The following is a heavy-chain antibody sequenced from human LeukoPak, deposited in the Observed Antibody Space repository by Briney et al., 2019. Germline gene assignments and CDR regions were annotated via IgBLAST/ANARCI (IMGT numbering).Heavy chain of an antibody. J-gene: IGHJ5*02. Sequence: SVKVSCKASGGTFSSYAISWVRQAPGQGLEWMGGIIPIFGTANYAQKFQGRVTITADESTSTAYMELSSLRSEDTAVYYCARGGSSGWYRGIVFDPWGQGTLVTVSS. V-gene: IGHV1-69*13. CDR1: GGTFSSYA. CDR3: ARGGSSGWYRGIVFDP. CDR2: IIPIFGTA. D-gene: IGHD6-13*01.